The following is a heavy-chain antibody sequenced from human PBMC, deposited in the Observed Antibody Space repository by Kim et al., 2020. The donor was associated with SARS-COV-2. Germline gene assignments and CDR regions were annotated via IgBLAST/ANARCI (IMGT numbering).Heavy chain of an antibody. CDR3: AREGMAEAGYYYYCLDV. J-gene: IGHJ6*02. CDR2: IWYDGSNE. CDR1: GFTFSDFG. V-gene: IGHV3-33*01. D-gene: IGHD6-19*01. Sequence: GGSLRLSCAASGFTFSDFGMEWVRQAPGKGLEWVALIWYDGSNEYYAESVKGRFTVSRDNTKDTLYLQMNSLRAEDTAIYFCAREGMAEAGYYYYCLDVWGQGATVTVSS.